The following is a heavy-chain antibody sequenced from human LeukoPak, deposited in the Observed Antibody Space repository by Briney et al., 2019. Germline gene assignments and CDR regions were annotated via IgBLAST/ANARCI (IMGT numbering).Heavy chain of an antibody. CDR2: INPSGDST. D-gene: IGHD3-22*01. V-gene: IGHV1-46*01. J-gene: IGHJ3*02. CDR3: ARGQYYYDSSGRVDAFDI. CDR1: GYTFTGYY. Sequence: ASVKVSCKASGYTFTGYYIHWVRQAPGQGPEWMGIINPSGDSTSYAQKFQGRVTMTRDMSTSTVYMDLSSLRSEDTAVYYCARGQYYYDSSGRVDAFDIWGQGTVVTVSS.